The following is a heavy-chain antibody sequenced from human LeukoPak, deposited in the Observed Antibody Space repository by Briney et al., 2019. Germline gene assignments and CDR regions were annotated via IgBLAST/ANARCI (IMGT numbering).Heavy chain of an antibody. V-gene: IGHV1-8*01. CDR2: MNLKRGNT. CDR1: GYTFPIYD. J-gene: IGHJ3*02. CDR3: ARGSTTSGWYSGSAFDI. Sequence: ASVKVSCKSSGYTFPIYDMKWVRQATGQGLEWVGWMNLKRGNTGYAQKFQCRVTMTRHTSISTAYMELRSPRSEDTAVYYCARGSTTSGWYSGSAFDIWGQGTMVTVSS. D-gene: IGHD6-19*01.